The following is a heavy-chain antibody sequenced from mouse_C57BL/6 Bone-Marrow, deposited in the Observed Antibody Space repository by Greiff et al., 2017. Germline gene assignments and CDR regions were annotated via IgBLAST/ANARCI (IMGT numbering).Heavy chain of an antibody. D-gene: IGHD1-1*01. CDR2: IDPNSGGT. J-gene: IGHJ3*01. V-gene: IGHV1-72*01. Sequence: QVQLKQPGAELVKPGASVKLSCKASGYTFTSYWMHWVKQRPGRGLEWIGRIDPNSGGTKYNEKFKSKATLTVDKPSSTAYMQLSSLASEDSAVYYCARGSYYGSSVSFAYWGQGTLVTVSA. CDR1: GYTFTSYW. CDR3: ARGSYYGSSVSFAY.